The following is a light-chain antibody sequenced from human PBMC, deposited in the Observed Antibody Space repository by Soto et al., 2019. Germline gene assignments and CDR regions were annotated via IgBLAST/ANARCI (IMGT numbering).Light chain of an antibody. CDR3: QQYDSYSAT. Sequence: DIQMTQSPSALSASVGDSVTISCRASQNINTWLAWYQQKPGIPPKLLIYDVSALIRGVPSRFSGSGSGTEFTLTISSLQPDDFATYYCQQYDSYSATFGQGTKVDIK. J-gene: IGKJ1*01. V-gene: IGKV1-5*01. CDR2: DVS. CDR1: QNINTW.